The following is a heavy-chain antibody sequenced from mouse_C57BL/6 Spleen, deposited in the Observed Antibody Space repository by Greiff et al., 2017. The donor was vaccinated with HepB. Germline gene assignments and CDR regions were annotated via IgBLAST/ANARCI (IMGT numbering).Heavy chain of an antibody. D-gene: IGHD1-1*01. Sequence: EVKLVESGGGLVKPGGSLKLSCAASGFTFSSYTMSWVRQTPEKRLEWVATISGGGGNTYYPDSVKGRFTISRDNAKNNLYLQMSSLRSEDTALYYCARHNYYGGGFAYWGQGTLVTVSA. CDR2: ISGGGGNT. CDR3: ARHNYYGGGFAY. V-gene: IGHV5-9*01. CDR1: GFTFSSYT. J-gene: IGHJ3*01.